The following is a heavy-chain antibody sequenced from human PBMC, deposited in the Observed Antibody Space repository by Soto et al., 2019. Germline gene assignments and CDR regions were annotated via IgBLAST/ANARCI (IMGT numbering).Heavy chain of an antibody. Sequence: ASVKVSCKASGYTFTRYGLSWVRQAPAQGLEWMGWISTYNENTNYAQSFQGRVTITTDTSTSTVYMELRSLTSDDTAVYYCAIYGYCSSRSCALYSNDFLGTDFWGQGATVTVSS. CDR3: AIYGYCSSRSCALYSNDFLGTDF. CDR2: ISTYNENT. J-gene: IGHJ6*02. D-gene: IGHD2-15*01. V-gene: IGHV1-18*01. CDR1: GYTFTRYG.